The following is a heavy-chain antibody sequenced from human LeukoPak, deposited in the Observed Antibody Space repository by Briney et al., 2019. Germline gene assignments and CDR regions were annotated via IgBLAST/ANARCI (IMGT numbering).Heavy chain of an antibody. CDR3: ARGAYCGGDCYFGYCYMDV. D-gene: IGHD2-21*01. CDR2: ISSTGST. V-gene: IGHV4-61*02. Sequence: SQTLSLTCTVSGGSISSGGHYWSWIRQPAGKGLEYLGRISSTGSTNYNPSLRSRVTISVDTSKNQFSLKLSSVTAADTAVYYCARGAYCGGDCYFGYCYMDVWGKGTTVTVSS. CDR1: GGSISSGGHY. J-gene: IGHJ6*03.